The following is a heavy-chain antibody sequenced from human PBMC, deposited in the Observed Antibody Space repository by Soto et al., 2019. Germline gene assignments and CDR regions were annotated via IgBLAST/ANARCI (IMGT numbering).Heavy chain of an antibody. CDR2: IFYSGTT. D-gene: IGHD3-22*01. V-gene: IGHV4-31*03. Sequence: PSETLSLTCTVSGGSISSGGYYWSWIRQQPGKGLEWIGFIFYSGTTYYNPSLKSRVIISGDRSESQFSLKLASVTAADTAVYYCASRTYDDDSCYYYFNSWGRGTRVTSSS. J-gene: IGHJ4*02. CDR1: GGSISSGGYY. CDR3: ASRTYDDDSCYYYFNS.